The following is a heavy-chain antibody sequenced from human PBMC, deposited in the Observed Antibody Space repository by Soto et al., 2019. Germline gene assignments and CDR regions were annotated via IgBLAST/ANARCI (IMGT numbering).Heavy chain of an antibody. J-gene: IGHJ6*02. CDR2: TFSGGNT. CDR1: GFSISSNY. D-gene: IGHD2-21*01. Sequence: ELQLVETGGGLIQTGGSLRLSCAASGFSISSNYIAWVRQPPGKGLEWVSTTFSGGNTEYAASVKGRCSISRDNYKNTLYLQMDNLRVEATAVYYCARKPPSAIQGWACGMDVWGQGTTVSVSS. V-gene: IGHV3-53*02. CDR3: ARKPPSAIQGWACGMDV.